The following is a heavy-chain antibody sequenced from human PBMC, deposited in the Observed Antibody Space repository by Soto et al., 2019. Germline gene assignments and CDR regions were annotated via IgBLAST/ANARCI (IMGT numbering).Heavy chain of an antibody. CDR1: GFTFSSYT. V-gene: IGHV3-21*01. CDR2: IGSSSSYI. Sequence: EVQLVESGGGLVKPGGSLRLSCAASGFTFSSYTMNWVRQAPGKGLEWVSSIGSSSSYIYYADSVKGRFTISRDNAKNSLYLQMNSLRAEDTAVYYCARDSHVVVADNWFDPWGQGTLVTVSS. CDR3: ARDSHVVVADNWFDP. J-gene: IGHJ5*02. D-gene: IGHD2-15*01.